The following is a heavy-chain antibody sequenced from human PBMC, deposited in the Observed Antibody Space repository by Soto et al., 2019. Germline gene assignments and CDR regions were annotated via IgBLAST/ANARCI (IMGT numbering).Heavy chain of an antibody. V-gene: IGHV1-69*13. J-gene: IGHJ3*02. CDR1: GVTFSSYA. CDR3: ARVGYYYDSSGYADAFDI. CDR2: IIPMFGTA. D-gene: IGHD3-22*01. Sequence: SVKVSCKASGVTFSSYAMSWVRQAPGQGLEWMGGIIPMFGTANYAQKFQGRVTITADESTSTAYMELSSLRSEDTAVYYCARVGYYYDSSGYADAFDIWGQGTMVTVSS.